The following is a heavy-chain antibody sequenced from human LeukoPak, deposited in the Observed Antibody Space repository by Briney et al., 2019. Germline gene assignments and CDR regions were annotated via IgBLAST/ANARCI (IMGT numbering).Heavy chain of an antibody. CDR1: GFSFSSYT. J-gene: IGHJ6*02. V-gene: IGHV3-30*04. CDR2: ISYDGTNE. CDR3: ARDIKWLGRYYYYGLDV. D-gene: IGHD6-19*01. Sequence: PGRSLRPSCAGSGFSFSSYTMHWVRQAPGKGLEWVAIISYDGTNEYYADSVKGRFTISRDNSKNTLYLQVNSLRAEDTAVYYCARDIKWLGRYYYYGLDVWGQGTTVTVSS.